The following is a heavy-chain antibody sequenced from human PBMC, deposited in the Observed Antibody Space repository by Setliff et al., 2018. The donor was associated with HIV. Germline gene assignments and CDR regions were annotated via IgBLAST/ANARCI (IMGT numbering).Heavy chain of an antibody. D-gene: IGHD2-15*01. J-gene: IGHJ3*02. Sequence: SETLSLTCTVSGGSVSSFYWSWIRQHAEKGLEWIGRIYTRGSTNSNPSLKGRVTMSVDASKNHFSLKLSSVTAADTAIYYCARGLGGGFSLDAFDIWGRGTMVTVSS. CDR1: GGSVSSFY. CDR3: ARGLGGGFSLDAFDI. CDR2: IYTRGST. V-gene: IGHV4-4*07.